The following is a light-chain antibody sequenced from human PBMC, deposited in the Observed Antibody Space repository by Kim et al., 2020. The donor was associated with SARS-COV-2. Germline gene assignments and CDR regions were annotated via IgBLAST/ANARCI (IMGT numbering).Light chain of an antibody. Sequence: LRQTATLTCTGNSNIVGNQGAAWLQQHQGHPPKLLSYRNNNRPSGISERFSATRSGNTASLTITGLQPEDEADYYCSALDSSLSALFGGGTQLTVL. V-gene: IGLV10-54*02. CDR3: SALDSSLSAL. CDR2: RNN. CDR1: SNIVGNQG. J-gene: IGLJ3*02.